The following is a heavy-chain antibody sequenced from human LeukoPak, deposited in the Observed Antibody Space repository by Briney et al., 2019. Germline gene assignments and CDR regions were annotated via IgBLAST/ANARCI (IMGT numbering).Heavy chain of an antibody. D-gene: IGHD1-26*01. CDR2: TYQRSKWYT. CDR1: GDSVSSNSAA. J-gene: IGHJ4*02. CDR3: ARDREHTFDY. Sequence: SQTLSPTCAISGDSVSSNSAAWSWIRQSPSRGLEWLGRTYQRSKWYTDYAVSVKSRIIINADTSKNQFSLQLSSVTPEDTAVYYCARDREHTFDYWGQGTLVTVSS. V-gene: IGHV6-1*01.